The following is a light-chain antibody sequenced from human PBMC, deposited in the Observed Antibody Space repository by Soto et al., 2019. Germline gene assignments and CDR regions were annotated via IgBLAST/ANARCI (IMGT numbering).Light chain of an antibody. CDR3: QQYDSSPYT. CDR2: GAT. V-gene: IGKV3-20*01. CDR1: QSVSSSY. Sequence: EIVLTQSPGTLSLSPRERATLSCRASQSVSSSYLAWYQQKPCQAPRLLIYGATSRDTVTPDRFSGSGSGTDFTLTITRLEPEDFAEYYVQQYDSSPYTFVHGTMLVSK. J-gene: IGKJ2*01.